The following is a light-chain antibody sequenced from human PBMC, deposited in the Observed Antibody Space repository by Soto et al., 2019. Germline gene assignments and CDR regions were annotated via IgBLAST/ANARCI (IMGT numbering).Light chain of an antibody. Sequence: EIFLTQSPDTLSLSPGERATLTCRASQSVTNYIAWYQQRPGQAPRLLIYDASNRATGVPARFSGSRSGTDFTLTISDLEPADFGLYYCQQRPNWPPGFGQGTKVDI. V-gene: IGKV3-11*01. CDR3: QQRPNWPPG. CDR1: QSVTNY. J-gene: IGKJ1*01. CDR2: DAS.